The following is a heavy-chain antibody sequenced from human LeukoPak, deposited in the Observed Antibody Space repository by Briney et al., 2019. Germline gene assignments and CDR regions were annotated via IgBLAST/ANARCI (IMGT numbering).Heavy chain of an antibody. Sequence: NPSETLSLTCTVSGGSISSGGYYWSWIRQHPGKGLEWIGYIYYSGSTYYNPSLKSRVTISVDTSKNQFSLKLSSVTAADTAVYYCARDKTAGFLEWLQPYYYYGMDVWGQGTTVTVSS. CDR2: IYYSGST. V-gene: IGHV4-31*03. J-gene: IGHJ6*02. CDR3: ARDKTAGFLEWLQPYYYYGMDV. D-gene: IGHD3-3*01. CDR1: GGSISSGGYY.